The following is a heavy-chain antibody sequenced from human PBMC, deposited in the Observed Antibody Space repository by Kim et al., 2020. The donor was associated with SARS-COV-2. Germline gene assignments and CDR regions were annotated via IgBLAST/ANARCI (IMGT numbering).Heavy chain of an antibody. CDR3: ASRSSSSGWFDP. CDR2: INHSGST. CDR1: GGSFSGYY. D-gene: IGHD6-6*01. V-gene: IGHV4-34*01. J-gene: IGHJ5*02. Sequence: SETLSLTCAVYGGSFSGYYWSWIRQPPGKGLEWIGEINHSGSTNYNPSLKSRVTISVDTSKNQFSLKLSSVTAADTAVYYCASRSSSSGWFDPWGQGTLVTVSS.